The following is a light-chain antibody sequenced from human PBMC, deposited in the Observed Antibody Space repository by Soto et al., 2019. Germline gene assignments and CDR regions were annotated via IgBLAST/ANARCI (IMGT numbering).Light chain of an antibody. CDR2: GAS. V-gene: IGKV3-20*01. CDR3: QQDGSSPRT. CDR1: QRVSSSF. J-gene: IGKJ1*01. Sequence: EIVLTQSPGTLSLSPGESATLSCRASQRVSSSFLAWYQQKPGQAPRLLLYGASSRATGIPDRFSGSGSGTDFTLTISRLEPEDFVVYYCQQDGSSPRTFGQGTKVEIK.